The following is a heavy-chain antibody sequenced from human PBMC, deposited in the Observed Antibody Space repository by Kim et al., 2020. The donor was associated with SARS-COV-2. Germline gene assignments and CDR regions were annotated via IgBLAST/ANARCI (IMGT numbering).Heavy chain of an antibody. CDR3: ARDGSGWSFLDY. D-gene: IGHD6-19*01. J-gene: IGHJ4*02. CDR2: IYTSGST. V-gene: IGHV4-61*02. Sequence: SETLSLTCTVSGGSISSGSYYWSWIRQPAGKGLEWIGRIYTSGSTNYNPSLKSRVTISVDTSKNQFSLKLSSVTAADTAVYYCARDGSGWSFLDYWGQGTLVTVSS. CDR1: GGSISSGSYY.